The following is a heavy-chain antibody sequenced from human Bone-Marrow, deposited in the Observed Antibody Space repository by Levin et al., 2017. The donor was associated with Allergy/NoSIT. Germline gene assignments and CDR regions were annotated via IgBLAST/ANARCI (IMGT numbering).Heavy chain of an antibody. CDR2: ISYTGSA. D-gene: IGHD4-23*01. CDR1: GDSINNRYY. V-gene: IGHV4-38-2*02. CDR3: ARDLLRWNPHRPTFDD. J-gene: IGHJ4*02. Sequence: PSETLSLTCTVSGDSINNRYYWGWIRQSPGKGLEWIGSISYTGSAYYNPSLKTRVTISIDTSQNQFSLRLRSVTAADTAVYYCARDLLRWNPHRPTFDDWGQGTLVTVSS.